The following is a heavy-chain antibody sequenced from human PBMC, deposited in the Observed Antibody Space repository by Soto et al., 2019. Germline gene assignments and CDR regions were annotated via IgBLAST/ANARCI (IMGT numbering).Heavy chain of an antibody. CDR2: IIPIFGTA. V-gene: IGHV1-69*01. J-gene: IGHJ4*02. CDR1: GGTFSSYA. D-gene: IGHD3-22*01. Sequence: QVQLVQSGAEVKKPGSSVKVSCKASGGTFSSYAISWVRQAPGQGLEWMGGIIPIFGTANYAQKFQGRVTITADESASTADMERSSLRSEDTAVYYCARVMRITTPPEYFDYWGQGTLVTVSS. CDR3: ARVMRITTPPEYFDY.